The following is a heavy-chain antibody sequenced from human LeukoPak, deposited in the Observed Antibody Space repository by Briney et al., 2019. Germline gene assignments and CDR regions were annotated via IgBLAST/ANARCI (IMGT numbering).Heavy chain of an antibody. D-gene: IGHD5-18*01. V-gene: IGHV3-74*01. Sequence: GGSLRLSCAASGFTFSNSWLHWVRQAPGKGLVWVSRTNGDGSDTSYADSVKGRFTISRDSATNTLYLQMNSQRAEDTAIYYCVRDGEYSHGIDFDYWGQGTLVTVSP. CDR3: VRDGEYSHGIDFDY. J-gene: IGHJ4*02. CDR2: TNGDGSDT. CDR1: GFTFSNSW.